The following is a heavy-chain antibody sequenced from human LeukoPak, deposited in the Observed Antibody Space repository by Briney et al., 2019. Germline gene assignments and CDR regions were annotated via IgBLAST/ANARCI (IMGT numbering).Heavy chain of an antibody. Sequence: PSETLSLTCTVSGGSISSDYWSWIRQSPGKGLEWIGYIHYSGTTSYNPSLKSRVTISVDTSNNQFSLKLGSVTAADTAVYYCARDRLYCSSSSCYRKYFEYWGQGILVTVSS. CDR2: IHYSGTT. J-gene: IGHJ4*02. D-gene: IGHD2-2*01. V-gene: IGHV4-59*01. CDR1: GGSISSDY. CDR3: ARDRLYCSSSSCYRKYFEY.